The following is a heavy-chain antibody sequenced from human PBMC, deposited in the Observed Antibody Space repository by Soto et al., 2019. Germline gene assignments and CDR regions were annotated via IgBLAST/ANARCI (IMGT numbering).Heavy chain of an antibody. J-gene: IGHJ4*02. CDR3: AKVLLAARGFDY. Sequence: EVQLLESGEGLVQPGGSLRLSCVASGFSIRAYAMSWVRQAPGEGLEWVSAISGSGGSTFYADSVKGRFTISRDNSKNTLYLQLNSLRAEDTAVYYCAKVLLAARGFDYWGQGTLVTVSS. CDR1: GFSIRAYA. V-gene: IGHV3-23*01. D-gene: IGHD2-15*01. CDR2: ISGSGGST.